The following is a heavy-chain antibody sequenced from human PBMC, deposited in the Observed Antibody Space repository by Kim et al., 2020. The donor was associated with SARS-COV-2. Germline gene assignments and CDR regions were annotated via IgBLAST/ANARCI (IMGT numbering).Heavy chain of an antibody. CDR3: ARGVESAAGHKEYDY. D-gene: IGHD6-13*01. CDR1: GCSISSSNYY. V-gene: IGHV4-39*07. CDR2: IYYSGST. Sequence: SETLSLTCTVSGCSISSSNYYWGWIRQPPGKGLEWFGSIYYSGSTYYNPSLQSRVTISVDTSKNQFSLKLSSVTAADTAGYYCARGVESAAGHKEYDYWGQGTLVTVSS. J-gene: IGHJ4*02.